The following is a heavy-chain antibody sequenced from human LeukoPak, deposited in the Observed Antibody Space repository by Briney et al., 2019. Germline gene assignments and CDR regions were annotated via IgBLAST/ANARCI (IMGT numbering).Heavy chain of an antibody. CDR2: ISSSSGYI. Sequence: GGSLRLSCAASGFTFSSYSMNWVRQAPGKGLEWVSSISSSSGYIYYADSVKGRFTISRDNAKNSLYLQMNSLRAEDTAVYYCASSRGGKAAAEYWGQGTLVTVSS. J-gene: IGHJ4*02. CDR1: GFTFSSYS. V-gene: IGHV3-21*01. D-gene: IGHD6-13*01. CDR3: ASSRGGKAAAEY.